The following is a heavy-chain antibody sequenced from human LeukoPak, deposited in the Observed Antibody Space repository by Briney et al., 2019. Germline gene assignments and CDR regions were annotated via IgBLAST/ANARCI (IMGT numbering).Heavy chain of an antibody. Sequence: GGSLRLSCADSGFTLDDYGMSWVRQAPGKGLEWVSGINWNGGSTGYADSVKGRFTISRDNAKNSLYLQMNSLRAEDTALYYCARGRRDGYNLRNFDYWGQGTLVTVSS. D-gene: IGHD5-24*01. CDR2: INWNGGST. J-gene: IGHJ4*02. CDR1: GFTLDDYG. CDR3: ARGRRDGYNLRNFDY. V-gene: IGHV3-20*04.